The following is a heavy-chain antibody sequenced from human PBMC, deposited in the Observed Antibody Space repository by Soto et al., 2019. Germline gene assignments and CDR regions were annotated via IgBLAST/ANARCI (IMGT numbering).Heavy chain of an antibody. CDR1: GGSISTYY. CDR2: IYYTGNT. J-gene: IGHJ5*02. D-gene: IGHD3-10*01. Sequence: PSETLSLTCTVTGGSISTYYWSWIRQPPGKGLEWIGHIYYTGNTNYNPSLKSRVTISVDTSTNRFSLRLRSVSAADTAVYYCARARSFEFHNWFDPWGQGTLVTVSS. CDR3: ARARSFEFHNWFDP. V-gene: IGHV4-59*13.